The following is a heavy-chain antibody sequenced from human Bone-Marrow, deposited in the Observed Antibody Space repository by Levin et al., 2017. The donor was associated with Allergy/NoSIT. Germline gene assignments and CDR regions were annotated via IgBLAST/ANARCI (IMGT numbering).Heavy chain of an antibody. Sequence: LSLTCAASGFTFSSSGMHWVRQAPGKGLEWVAVIWYDGSNKYYADSVKGRFTISRDNSKNTLYLQMNSLRAEDTAVYYCARDYSNVDYYYGMDVWGQGTTVTVSS. V-gene: IGHV3-33*01. J-gene: IGHJ6*02. CDR1: GFTFSSSG. CDR2: IWYDGSNK. CDR3: ARDYSNVDYYYGMDV. D-gene: IGHD4-11*01.